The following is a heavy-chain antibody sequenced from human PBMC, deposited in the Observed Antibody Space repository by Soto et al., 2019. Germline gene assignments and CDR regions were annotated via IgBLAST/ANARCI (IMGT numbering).Heavy chain of an antibody. CDR2: IIPIFGTT. Sequence: QVQLVQSGAEVKKPGSSVKVSCKASGGTFSSYAISWVRQAPGQGLEWMGGIIPIFGTTNYAQKFQGRVTITADDSTSTTHLELSNLRFEDTAVYYCARVGDHTNPWGQGTLVTVSS. V-gene: IGHV1-69*01. J-gene: IGHJ5*02. CDR3: ARVGDHTNP. D-gene: IGHD3-16*01. CDR1: GGTFSSYA.